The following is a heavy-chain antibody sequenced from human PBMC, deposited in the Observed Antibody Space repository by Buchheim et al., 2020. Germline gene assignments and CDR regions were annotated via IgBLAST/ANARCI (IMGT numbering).Heavy chain of an antibody. CDR1: GFSFSSYA. J-gene: IGHJ4*02. Sequence: EVQLLESGGGLVEPGGSLRLSCAASGFSFSSYAMAWVRQAPGKGLEWVSVISANGDSTKYAVSAKGRFTISRDNSKNRLYLQMNDLRGADTALYYCVFDFWGQGTL. CDR2: ISANGDST. V-gene: IGHV3-23*01. CDR3: VFDF.